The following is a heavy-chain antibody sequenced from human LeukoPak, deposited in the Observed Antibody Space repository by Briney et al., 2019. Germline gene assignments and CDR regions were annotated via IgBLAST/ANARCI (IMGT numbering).Heavy chain of an antibody. D-gene: IGHD1-14*01. Sequence: SETLSLTCTVSGGSISSCSYYWGWIRQPPGKELVWIGSIYYSGGTYYNPSLKSRVTISVDTSKNQFSLKLSSVTAADTAVYYCARQTVTPDDAFDIWGQGTMVTVSS. CDR1: GGSISSCSYY. V-gene: IGHV4-39*01. J-gene: IGHJ3*02. CDR3: ARQTVTPDDAFDI. CDR2: IYYSGGT.